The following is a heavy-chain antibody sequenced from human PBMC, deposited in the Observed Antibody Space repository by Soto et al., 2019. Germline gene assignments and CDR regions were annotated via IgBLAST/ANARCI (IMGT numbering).Heavy chain of an antibody. CDR3: AKGGAVLLDPFDV. CDR1: GFTFSSFA. CDR2: VTSSASST. Sequence: GQLLESGGGMVQPGGSLRLSCAASGFTFSSFAMNWVRLPPGRGLEWVAAVTSSASSTHYADSVKGRFTISRDNSKNTLYLQMNSLRADDTAVHYCAKGGAVLLDPFDVWGQGTMVTVSS. V-gene: IGHV3-23*01. J-gene: IGHJ3*01. D-gene: IGHD1-26*01.